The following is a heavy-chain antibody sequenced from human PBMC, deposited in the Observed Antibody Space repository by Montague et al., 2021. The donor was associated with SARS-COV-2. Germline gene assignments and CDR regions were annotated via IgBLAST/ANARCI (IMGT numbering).Heavy chain of an antibody. V-gene: IGHV4-59*13. CDR2: FYLSGGT. D-gene: IGHD3-10*01. CDR1: GGSISSYF. Sequence: SETLSLTCTVSGGSISSYFWSWIRQSPGKGLEWIGCFYLSGGTKYNPSLKSRVTISGDTSKNQFSLKLSSVTTADTAVYYCARSGAVPMDWGQGTLVTVSS. CDR3: ARSGAVPMD. J-gene: IGHJ4*02.